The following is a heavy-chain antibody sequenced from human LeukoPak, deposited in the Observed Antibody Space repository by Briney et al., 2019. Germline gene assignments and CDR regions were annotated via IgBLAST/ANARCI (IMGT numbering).Heavy chain of an antibody. V-gene: IGHV4-4*07. D-gene: IGHD3-22*01. J-gene: IGHJ3*01. CDR2: ISNSGST. CDR1: NGSISSNF. Sequence: PSETLSLTCTVSNGSISSNFWSWIRQPAGKRLEWIGRISNSGSTNYNPSLKSRVTMSVDTSKNQFSLRLSSVAAADTAIYYCARVRDSSGYYPGAFDVWGHGTMVTVSS. CDR3: ARVRDSSGYYPGAFDV.